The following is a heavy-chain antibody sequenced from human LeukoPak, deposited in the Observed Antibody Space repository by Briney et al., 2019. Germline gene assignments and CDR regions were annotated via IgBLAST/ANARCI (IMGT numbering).Heavy chain of an antibody. D-gene: IGHD3-3*01. Sequence: GESPKIYCKGSGYMLTKYWMGLVREVPGEGMEWVGIIYPGDSDTRYRPSFQGQVPISADKSIGPAYLQWSSLKASDTAMYYCARSYDLASFDYWGQGTLVTVSS. V-gene: IGHV5-51*01. CDR2: IYPGDSDT. J-gene: IGHJ4*02. CDR3: ARSYDLASFDY. CDR1: GYMLTKYW.